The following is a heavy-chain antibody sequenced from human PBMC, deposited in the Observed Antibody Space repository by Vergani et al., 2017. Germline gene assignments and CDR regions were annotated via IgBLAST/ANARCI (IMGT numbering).Heavy chain of an antibody. D-gene: IGHD3-22*01. CDR1: GFTFSSYA. Sequence: EVQLVESGGGLVQPGGSLRLSCAASGFTFSSYAMSWVRQAPGKGLEWVSAIRGSGGSTYYADSVKGRFTISRDNSKNTLYLQMNSLRAEDTAVYYCAKARYYYDSSGYLPLDYWGQGTLVTVSS. CDR3: AKARYYYDSSGYLPLDY. J-gene: IGHJ4*02. V-gene: IGHV3-23*04. CDR2: IRGSGGST.